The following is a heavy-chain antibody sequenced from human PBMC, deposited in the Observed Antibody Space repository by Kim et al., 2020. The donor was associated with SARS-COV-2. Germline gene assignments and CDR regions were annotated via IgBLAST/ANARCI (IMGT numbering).Heavy chain of an antibody. CDR3: AKVRHIVLVISTYCNS. D-gene: IGHD2-21*01. CDR2: MSHDGTSK. Sequence: GGSLRLSCAASGFTFSNHAMHWFRQAPGKGPEWVALMSHDGTSKFYADSVRGRFTISRANSNRVLYLQMNNLRLEDTAVYFFAKVRHIVLVISTYCNSWG. CDR1: GFTFSNHA. J-gene: IGHJ5*01. V-gene: IGHV3-30-3*01.